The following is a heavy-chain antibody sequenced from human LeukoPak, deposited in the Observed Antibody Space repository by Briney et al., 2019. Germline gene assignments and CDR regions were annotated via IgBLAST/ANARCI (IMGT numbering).Heavy chain of an antibody. CDR1: GFTFDDYG. V-gene: IGHV3-20*04. J-gene: IGHJ6*03. CDR2: INWNGGST. CDR3: ARGYCTNGVCYTYYYYYMDV. Sequence: GGSLRLSCAASGFTFDDYGMSWVRQAPGKGLEWVSGINWNGGSTGYADSVKGRFTISRDNAKNSLYLQMNSLRAEDTAVYYCARGYCTNGVCYTYYYYYMDVWGKGTTVTVSS. D-gene: IGHD2-8*01.